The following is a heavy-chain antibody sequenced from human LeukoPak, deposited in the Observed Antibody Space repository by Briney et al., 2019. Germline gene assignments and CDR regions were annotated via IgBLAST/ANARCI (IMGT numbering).Heavy chain of an antibody. CDR3: ARAYYYASSAFDI. V-gene: IGHV4-39*01. J-gene: IGHJ3*02. CDR2: IYYGGST. Sequence: SETLSLTCTVSGGSINSTNYYWDWIRQPPGKGLECIGSIYYGGSTYYNPSLKSRVIISVDTSKNQFSLKLSSVTAADTAVYYCARAYYYASSAFDIWGQGTMVTVSS. D-gene: IGHD3-22*01. CDR1: GGSINSTNYY.